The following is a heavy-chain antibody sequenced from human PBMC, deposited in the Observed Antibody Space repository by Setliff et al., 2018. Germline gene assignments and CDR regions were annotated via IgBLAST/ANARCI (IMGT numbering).Heavy chain of an antibody. Sequence: LRLSCVGSGFTFSNYWMHWVRQAPGKGLVWVSRISHDGSYAANVDSVKGRFTISRDNAKNTLYLQMNSLRAEDTAVYYCAHFGYDWNDDYWGQGTLVTVSS. CDR3: AHFGYDWNDDY. CDR1: GFTFSNYW. CDR2: ISHDGSYA. V-gene: IGHV3-74*03. J-gene: IGHJ4*02. D-gene: IGHD1-20*01.